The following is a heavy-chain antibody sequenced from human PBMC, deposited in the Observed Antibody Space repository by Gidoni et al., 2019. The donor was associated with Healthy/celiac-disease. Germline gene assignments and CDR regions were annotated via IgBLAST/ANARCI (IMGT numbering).Heavy chain of an antibody. J-gene: IGHJ3*02. CDR3: AKGMVVTAIPAFDI. D-gene: IGHD2-21*02. CDR1: GFTFDDYA. V-gene: IGHV3-9*01. CDR2: ISWNSGSI. Sequence: EVQLVESGGGLVQPGRSLRLSCAASGFTFDDYAMHWVRQAPGKGLEWVSGISWNSGSIGYADSVKGRFTISRDNAKNSLYLQMNSLRAEDTALYYCAKGMVVTAIPAFDIWGQGTMVTVSS.